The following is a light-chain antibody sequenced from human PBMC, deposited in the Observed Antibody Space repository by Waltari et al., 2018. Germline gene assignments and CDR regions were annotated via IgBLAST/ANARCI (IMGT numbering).Light chain of an antibody. CDR3: KSFISRSTWV. CDR2: DVN. Sequence: QSALTQPASVSGSPGQSITISCTGTSSDVGGYDSVSWYQQHPGKAPKLMIYDVNNRPSGVSNRFSGSKSGDTASLTISGLQAEDEADYYCKSFISRSTWVFGGGTKLTVL. V-gene: IGLV2-14*01. CDR1: SSDVGGYDS. J-gene: IGLJ3*02.